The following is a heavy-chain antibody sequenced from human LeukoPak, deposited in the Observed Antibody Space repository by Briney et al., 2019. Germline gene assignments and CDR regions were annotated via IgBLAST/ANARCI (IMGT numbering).Heavy chain of an antibody. Sequence: GESLKISCKGSGYSFISNWIGWVRQMPGKGLEWMGIIYPGDSDTRYSPSFQGQVTISADKSISTAYLQWSSLKASDTAMYYCARVRAGGDDYKFFNWFDPWGQGTLVTVSS. D-gene: IGHD5-24*01. V-gene: IGHV5-51*01. CDR2: IYPGDSDT. CDR3: ARVRAGGDDYKFFNWFDP. J-gene: IGHJ5*02. CDR1: GYSFISNW.